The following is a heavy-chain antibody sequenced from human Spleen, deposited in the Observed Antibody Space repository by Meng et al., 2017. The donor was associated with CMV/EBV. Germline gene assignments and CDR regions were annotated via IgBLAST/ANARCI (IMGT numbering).Heavy chain of an antibody. V-gene: IGHV1-2*02. D-gene: IGHD3-10*01. CDR1: GYNFTSYG. CDR3: ARTFMTGSGSS. J-gene: IGHJ4*02. CDR2: INPNSGGT. Sequence: QVQLVQSGAEVKKPGASVKVSCKASGYNFTSYGISWVRQAPGQGLEWMGWINPNSGGTNYAQKFQGRVTMTRDTSISTAYMELSRLRSDDTAVYYCARTFMTGSGSSWGQGTLVTVSS.